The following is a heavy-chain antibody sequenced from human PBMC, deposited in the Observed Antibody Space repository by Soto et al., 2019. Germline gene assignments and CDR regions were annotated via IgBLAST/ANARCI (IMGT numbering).Heavy chain of an antibody. CDR2: INSDGSTT. Sequence: GESLKISCAASGFTFSNSWMHWVRQAPGKGLVWVSYINSDGSTTTYADSVKGRFTISRDNAKNTVYLQITSLTAEDTAVYYCARDRSYTTDYWGQGTLVTLSS. J-gene: IGHJ4*02. CDR1: GFTFSNSW. CDR3: ARDRSYTTDY. V-gene: IGHV3-74*01. D-gene: IGHD1-26*01.